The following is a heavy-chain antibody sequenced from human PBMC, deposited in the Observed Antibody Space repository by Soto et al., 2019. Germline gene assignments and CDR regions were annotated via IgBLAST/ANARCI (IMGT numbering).Heavy chain of an antibody. CDR3: ARRAAADVYYFDY. V-gene: IGHV1-69*02. CDR1: GGTFSSYT. J-gene: IGHJ4*02. CDR2: IIPILGIA. Sequence: SVKVSCKASGGTFSSYTISWVRQAPGQGLEWMGRIIPILGIANYAQKFQGRVTITADKSTSTAYMELSSLRSEDTAVYYCARRAAADVYYFDYWGQGTLVTVSS. D-gene: IGHD6-13*01.